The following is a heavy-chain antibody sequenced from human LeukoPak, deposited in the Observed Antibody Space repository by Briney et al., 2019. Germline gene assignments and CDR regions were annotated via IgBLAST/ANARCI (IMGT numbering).Heavy chain of an antibody. J-gene: IGHJ6*02. D-gene: IGHD5-12*01. CDR2: IYYSGSS. V-gene: IGHV4-39*07. CDR3: AREGGYDFLGPRASYYGMDV. CDR1: GGSISSSSYY. Sequence: PSETLSLTCTVSGGSISSSSYYWGWIRQPPGKGLEWIGSIYYSGSSYYNPSLKSRVTISVDTSKNQFSLKLSSVTAADTAVYYCAREGGYDFLGPRASYYGMDVWGQGTTVTVSS.